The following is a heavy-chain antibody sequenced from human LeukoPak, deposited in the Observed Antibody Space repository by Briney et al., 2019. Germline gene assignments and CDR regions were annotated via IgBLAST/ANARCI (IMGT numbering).Heavy chain of an antibody. J-gene: IGHJ4*02. V-gene: IGHV4-4*07. D-gene: IGHD2-2*01. CDR2: IYTSGST. CDR1: GGSISSYY. Sequence: SETLSLTCTVSGGSISSYYWSWIRQPAGKGLEWIGRIYTSGSTNYNPSLKSRVTMSVDTSKNQFSLKLSSVTAADTAVYYCAREGRIVVVPAAMDVWGQGTLVTVSS. CDR3: AREGRIVVVPAAMDV.